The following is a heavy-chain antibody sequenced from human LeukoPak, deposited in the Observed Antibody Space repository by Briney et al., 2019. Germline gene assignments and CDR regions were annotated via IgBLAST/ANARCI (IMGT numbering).Heavy chain of an antibody. Sequence: PGGSLRLSCAASGFTFSSYAMHWVRQAPGPGLEGVAVISYDGSNKYYADSVKGRFTISRDNSKNTLYLQMNSLRAEDTAVYYCARDQVVVAAILDYWGQGTLVTVSS. CDR1: GFTFSSYA. V-gene: IGHV3-30-3*01. D-gene: IGHD2-15*01. J-gene: IGHJ4*02. CDR3: ARDQVVVAAILDY. CDR2: ISYDGSNK.